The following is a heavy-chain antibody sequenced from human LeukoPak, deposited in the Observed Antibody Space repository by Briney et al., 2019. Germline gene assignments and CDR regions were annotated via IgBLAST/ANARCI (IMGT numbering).Heavy chain of an antibody. CDR2: ISGSGGST. J-gene: IGHJ4*02. Sequence: GGSLRLSCAASGFTFSSYAMSWVRQAPGKGLEWVSAISGSGGSTYYADSVKGRFSISRDNSKNTLYLQMNSLRAGDTAVYYCAKDTAMVTFDHWGQGTLVTVSS. V-gene: IGHV3-23*01. CDR3: AKDTAMVTFDH. D-gene: IGHD5-18*01. CDR1: GFTFSSYA.